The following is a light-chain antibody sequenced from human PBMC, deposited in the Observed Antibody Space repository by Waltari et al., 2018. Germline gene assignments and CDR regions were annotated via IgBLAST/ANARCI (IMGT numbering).Light chain of an antibody. CDR3: SSYTSSSTWV. CDR2: DAT. CDR1: SSDVGSYNY. J-gene: IGLJ3*02. Sequence: CTGTSSDVGSYNYVSWYQQHPGKAPKLMIYDATKRPSGVSNRFSGSKSANTASLTISGLQAEDEVDYYCSSYTSSSTWVFGGGTKLTVL. V-gene: IGLV2-14*04.